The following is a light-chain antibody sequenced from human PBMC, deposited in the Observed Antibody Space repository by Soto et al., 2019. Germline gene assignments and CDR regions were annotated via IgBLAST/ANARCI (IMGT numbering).Light chain of an antibody. CDR2: GNS. CDR3: QSYDSSLSGSV. V-gene: IGLV1-40*01. CDR1: SSNIGAGYD. Sequence: QSVLTQPPSVSGAPGQRVTISCTGSSSNIGAGYDVHWCQQLPGTAPKLLIYGNSNRPSGFPDRFSGSKYGTSASLAITGLQDEDEADYYCQSYDSSLSGSVFGGGTQLTVL. J-gene: IGLJ7*01.